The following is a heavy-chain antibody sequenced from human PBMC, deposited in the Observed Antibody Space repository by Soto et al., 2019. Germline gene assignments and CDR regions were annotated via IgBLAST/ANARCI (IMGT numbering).Heavy chain of an antibody. CDR3: ARSLSIFGVVTQNWFDP. V-gene: IGHV2-5*02. Sequence: QITLKESGPTLVKPTQTLTLTCTFSGFSLTTNGLGVAWIRQPPGKALEWLAFIYWVDDKPYSPSLKSRLTITKDASKNQVVLTMTNLDPVDTATYYCARSLSIFGVVTQNWFDPWGQGTLVTVSP. J-gene: IGHJ5*02. CDR2: IYWVDDK. D-gene: IGHD3-3*01. CDR1: GFSLTTNGLG.